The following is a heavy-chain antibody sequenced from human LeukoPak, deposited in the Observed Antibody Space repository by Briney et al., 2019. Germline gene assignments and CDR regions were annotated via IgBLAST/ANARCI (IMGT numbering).Heavy chain of an antibody. D-gene: IGHD2-2*01. CDR2: IYYSGST. CDR1: GGSISSYY. Sequence: SETLSLTCTVSGGSISSYYWSWIRQPPGKGLEWIGYIYYSGSTNYNPSLKSRVTISVDTSKNQFSLKLSSVTAADTAVYYCARHGSYANAFDIWGQGTMVTVSS. V-gene: IGHV4-59*08. J-gene: IGHJ3*02. CDR3: ARHGSYANAFDI.